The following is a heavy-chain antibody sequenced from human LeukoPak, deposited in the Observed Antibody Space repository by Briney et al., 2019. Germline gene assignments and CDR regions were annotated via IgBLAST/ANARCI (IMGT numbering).Heavy chain of an antibody. CDR1: GYTFTGYY. J-gene: IGHJ4*02. CDR2: INPNSGGT. Sequence: ASVKVSCKASGYTFTGYYMHWVRQAPGKGLEWMGRINPNSGGTNYAQKFQGRVTMTRDTSISTAYMELSRLRSDDTAVYYCARIITMVRGSLRTGVDYWGQGTLVTVSS. D-gene: IGHD3-10*01. CDR3: ARIITMVRGSLRTGVDY. V-gene: IGHV1-2*06.